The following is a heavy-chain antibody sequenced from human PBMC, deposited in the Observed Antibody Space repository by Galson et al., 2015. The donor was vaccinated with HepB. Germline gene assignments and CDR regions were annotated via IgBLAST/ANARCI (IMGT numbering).Heavy chain of an antibody. CDR3: ARGTATTRTFDY. Sequence: SVKVSCKASGYTFTSYYMHWVRQAPGQGLEWMGGIIPIFGTANYAQKFQGRVTITADESTSTAYMELSSLRSEDTAVYYCARGTATTRTFDYWGQGTLVTVSS. CDR2: IIPIFGTA. V-gene: IGHV1-69*13. CDR1: GYTFTSYY. D-gene: IGHD5-24*01. J-gene: IGHJ4*02.